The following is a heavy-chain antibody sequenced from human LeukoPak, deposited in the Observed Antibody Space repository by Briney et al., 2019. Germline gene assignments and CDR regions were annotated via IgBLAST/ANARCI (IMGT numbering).Heavy chain of an antibody. Sequence: TGGSLRLSCAASGFTFRNAWMNWVRQAPGKGLEWVGRIKSKTDGGTTDYAAPVKGRFTISRDDSKNTLYLQMNSLKTEDTAVYYCTTDYSSSSLPPLDFDYWGQGTLVTVSS. J-gene: IGHJ4*02. CDR3: TTDYSSSSLPPLDFDY. CDR1: GFTFRNAW. V-gene: IGHV3-15*07. CDR2: IKSKTDGGTT. D-gene: IGHD6-6*01.